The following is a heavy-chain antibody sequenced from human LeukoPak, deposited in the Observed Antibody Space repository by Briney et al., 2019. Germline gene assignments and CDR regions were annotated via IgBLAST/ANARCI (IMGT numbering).Heavy chain of an antibody. CDR3: ARVEDSSSDAFDI. Sequence: SVKVSCKASGGTFSSYAISWVRQAPGQGLEWMGRIIPILGIANYAQKFQGRVTITADKSTSTAYMELSSLRSDDTAVYYCARVEDSSSDAFDIWGQGTMVTVSS. V-gene: IGHV1-69*04. D-gene: IGHD6-6*01. CDR2: IIPILGIA. CDR1: GGTFSSYA. J-gene: IGHJ3*02.